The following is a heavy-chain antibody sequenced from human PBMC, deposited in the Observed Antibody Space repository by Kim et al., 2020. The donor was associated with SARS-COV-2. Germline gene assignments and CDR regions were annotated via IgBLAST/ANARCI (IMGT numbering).Heavy chain of an antibody. CDR2: INHSGST. CDR1: GGSFSGYY. CDR3: AKLSQRYHDYGKHYYFDY. V-gene: IGHV4-34*01. Sequence: SETLSLTCAVYGGSFSGYYWSWIRQPPGRGLEWIGEINHSGSTNYNPSLKSRLTISVYTSKNQFSLKLSSVTAADTAVYYCAKLSQRYHDYGKHYYFDYWGQGTLVTVSS. D-gene: IGHD4-17*01. J-gene: IGHJ4*02.